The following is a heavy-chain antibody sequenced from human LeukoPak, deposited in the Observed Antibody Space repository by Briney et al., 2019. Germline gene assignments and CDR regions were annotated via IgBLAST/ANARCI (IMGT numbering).Heavy chain of an antibody. J-gene: IGHJ4*02. CDR1: GFTFSSYS. V-gene: IGHV3-21*01. CDR3: ARDHSSGLPDY. Sequence: GGSLRLSCAASGFTFSSYSMNWVRQAPGKGLEWVSSISSSSSYTYYADSVKGRFTISRDNAKNSLYLQMNSLRAEDTAVYYCARDHSSGLPDYWGQGTLVTVSS. CDR2: ISSSSSYT. D-gene: IGHD6-19*01.